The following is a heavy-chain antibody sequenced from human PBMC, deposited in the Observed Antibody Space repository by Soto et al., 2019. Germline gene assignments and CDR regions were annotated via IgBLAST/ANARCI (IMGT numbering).Heavy chain of an antibody. V-gene: IGHV3-74*01. CDR1: GFTFSSYW. D-gene: IGHD6-6*01. CDR3: ARDPYSSFDWFDP. Sequence: GGYLRLSCAASGFTFSSYWMHWVHQAPGKGLVWVSRINSDGSSTSYADSVKGRFTISRDNAKNTLYLQMNSLRAEDTAVYYCARDPYSSFDWFDPWGQGTLVTVSS. J-gene: IGHJ5*02. CDR2: INSDGSST.